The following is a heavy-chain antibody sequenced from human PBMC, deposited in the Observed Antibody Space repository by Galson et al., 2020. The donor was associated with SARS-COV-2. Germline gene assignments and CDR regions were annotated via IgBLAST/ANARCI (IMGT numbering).Heavy chain of an antibody. D-gene: IGHD2-2*01. V-gene: IGHV3-23*01. CDR2: IIGSGGST. Sequence: GESLKISCAASGFTFNTYAMNWVRQAPGKGLEWVSGIIGSGGSTYYADSVKGRFTISRDNSKNTLFLQMSSLSAEDTAVYYCAKGGYCSSTSCFIHYYGMDVWGQGTTVTVSS. CDR1: GFTFNTYA. CDR3: AKGGYCSSTSCFIHYYGMDV. J-gene: IGHJ6*02.